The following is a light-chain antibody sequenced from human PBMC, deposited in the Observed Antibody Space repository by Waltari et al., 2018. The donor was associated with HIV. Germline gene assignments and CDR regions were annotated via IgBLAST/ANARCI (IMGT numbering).Light chain of an antibody. V-gene: IGLV2-23*02. CDR1: SSDVGSYNL. J-gene: IGLJ1*01. Sequence: QSALTQPASVSGSPGQSITISCTGTSSDVGSYNLVSWYQQHPGKAPNLMIYEVSKRPSGVSKRFSGSKSGNTASLTISGLQAEDEADYYCCSYAGSRTYVLGTGTKVTVL. CDR2: EVS. CDR3: CSYAGSRTYV.